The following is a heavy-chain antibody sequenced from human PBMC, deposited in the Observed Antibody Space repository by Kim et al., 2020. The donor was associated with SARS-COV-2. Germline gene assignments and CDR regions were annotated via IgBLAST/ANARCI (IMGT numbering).Heavy chain of an antibody. D-gene: IGHD5-12*01. J-gene: IGHJ6*02. CDR1: GGTFSSYA. CDR2: IIPIFGTA. Sequence: SVKVSCKASGGTFSSYAISWVRQAPGQGLEWMGGIIPIFGTANYAQKFQGRVTITADESTSTAYMELSSLRSEDTAVYYCAREGRGIVATILPYYYYGMDVWGQGTTVTVSS. V-gene: IGHV1-69*13. CDR3: AREGRGIVATILPYYYYGMDV.